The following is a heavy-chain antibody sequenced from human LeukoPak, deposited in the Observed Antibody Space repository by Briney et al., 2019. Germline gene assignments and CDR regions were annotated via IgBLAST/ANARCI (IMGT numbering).Heavy chain of an antibody. V-gene: IGHV1-69*05. J-gene: IGHJ6*03. CDR1: GGTFSSYA. CDR3: ARDHQIRTKDYYYYYYMDV. Sequence: SVKVSCKASGGTFSSYAISWVRQAPGQGLEWMGRIIPIFGTANYAQKFQGRVTITTDESTSTAYMELSSLRSEDTAVYYCARDHQIRTKDYYYYYYMDVWGKGTTVTVSS. CDR2: IIPIFGTA. D-gene: IGHD1-14*01.